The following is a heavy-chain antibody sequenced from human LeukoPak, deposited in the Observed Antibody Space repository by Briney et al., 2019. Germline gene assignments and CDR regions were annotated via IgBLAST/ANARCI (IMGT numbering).Heavy chain of an antibody. D-gene: IGHD4-17*01. J-gene: IGHJ4*02. CDR3: ARGQGTVTTR. V-gene: IGHV4-34*01. CDR1: GGSFSGYY. CDR2: INHSGSA. Sequence: PSETLSLTCAVFGGSFSGYYWTWIRQPPGKGLEWIGEINHSGSANYNPSLKSRVTISLDTSKNQFSLNLSSVTAADTAVYYCARGQGTVTTRWGQGTLVTVSS.